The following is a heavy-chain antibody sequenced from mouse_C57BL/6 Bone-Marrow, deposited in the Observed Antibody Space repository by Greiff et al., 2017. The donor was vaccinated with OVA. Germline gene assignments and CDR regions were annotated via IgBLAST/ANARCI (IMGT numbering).Heavy chain of an antibody. CDR1: GYAFSSSW. CDR2: IYPGDGDT. D-gene: IGHD2-3*01. CDR3: AREHIYDGYYFDY. Sequence: QVQLQQSGPELVKPGASVKISCKASGYAFSSSWMNWVKQRPGKGLEWIGRIYPGDGDTNYNGKFKGKATLTADKSSSTAYMQLSSLTSEDSAVYFCAREHIYDGYYFDYWGQGTTLTVSS. J-gene: IGHJ2*01. V-gene: IGHV1-82*01.